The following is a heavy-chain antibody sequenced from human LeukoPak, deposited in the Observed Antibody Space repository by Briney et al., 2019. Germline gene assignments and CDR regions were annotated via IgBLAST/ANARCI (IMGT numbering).Heavy chain of an antibody. J-gene: IGHJ4*02. CDR1: GYTFTGYY. CDR2: INPNSGGT. D-gene: IGHD6-13*01. Sequence: AAVKVSCKASGYTFTGYYMHWVRQAPGQGLEWMGWINPNSGGTNYAQKFQGRVTMTRDTSISTAYMELSRLRSDDTAVYYCARGDSSSWILDYWGQGTLVTVSS. CDR3: ARGDSSSWILDY. V-gene: IGHV1-2*02.